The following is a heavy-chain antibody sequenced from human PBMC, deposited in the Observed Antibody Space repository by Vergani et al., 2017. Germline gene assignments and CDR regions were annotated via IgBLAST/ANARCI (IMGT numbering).Heavy chain of an antibody. Sequence: EVQLVESGGGLVKPGGSLRLSCAASGFTFSSYSMNWVRQAPGKGLEWVSSISSSSSYIYYADSVKGRFTISRDNAKNSLYLQMNSLRAEDTAVYYCARGPLSSSLLFDYWGQGTLFTVSS. J-gene: IGHJ4*02. CDR3: ARGPLSSSLLFDY. D-gene: IGHD6-6*01. CDR2: ISSSSSYI. V-gene: IGHV3-21*01. CDR1: GFTFSSYS.